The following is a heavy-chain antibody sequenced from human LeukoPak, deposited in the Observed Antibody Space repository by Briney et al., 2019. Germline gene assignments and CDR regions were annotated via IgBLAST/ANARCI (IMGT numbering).Heavy chain of an antibody. D-gene: IGHD3-22*01. CDR3: XRIGAMIVGGWFDP. Sequence: SETLSLTCAVSGGSISSGGYSWSWIRQPPGKGLEWIGSIFHTGSTXXNLXXKSRVTISVDKSKNQFSLKLSSVTAADTAVYYCXRIGAMIVGGWFDPWGQGTLVTVSS. J-gene: IGHJ5*02. V-gene: IGHV4-30-2*01. CDR2: IFHTGST. CDR1: GGSISSGGYS.